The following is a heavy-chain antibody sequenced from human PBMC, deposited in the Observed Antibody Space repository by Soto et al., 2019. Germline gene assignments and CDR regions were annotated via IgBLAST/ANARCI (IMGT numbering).Heavy chain of an antibody. J-gene: IGHJ6*02. CDR1: GFTFSSYA. D-gene: IGHD4-17*01. CDR2: ISYDGSNK. CDR3: ARDSSSVTTWLYYYSYYGMDV. Sequence: ESGGGVVQPGRSLRLSCAASGFTFSSYAMHWVRQAPGKGLEWVAVISYDGSNKYYADSVKGRFTISRDNSKNTLYLQMNSLRAEDTAVYYCARDSSSVTTWLYYYSYYGMDVWGQGTTVTVSS. V-gene: IGHV3-30-3*01.